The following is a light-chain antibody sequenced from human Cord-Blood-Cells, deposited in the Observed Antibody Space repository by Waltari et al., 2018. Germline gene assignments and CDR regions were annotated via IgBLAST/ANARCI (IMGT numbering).Light chain of an antibody. Sequence: QSVLTQPPSVSGAPGQRVTISCTGSSSNIGAGYDVYWYQQLPGTAPNLLIYGNSNRPSGVPDRFSGSKSGTSASLAITELQAEDEADYYCQSYDSSLSGWVFGGGTKLTVL. CDR1: SSNIGAGYD. CDR2: GNS. CDR3: QSYDSSLSGWV. V-gene: IGLV1-40*01. J-gene: IGLJ3*02.